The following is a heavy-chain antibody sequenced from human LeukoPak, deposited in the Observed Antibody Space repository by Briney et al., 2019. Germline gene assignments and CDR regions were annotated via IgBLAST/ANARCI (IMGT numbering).Heavy chain of an antibody. CDR2: IKQDGSEQ. J-gene: IGHJ4*02. D-gene: IGHD3-3*01. CDR3: ARLWSASESFDY. V-gene: IGHV3-7*01. Sequence: GGSLRLSCAASGFTFSTYWMSWVRQAPGKGLEWVANIKQDGSEQYYADSVKGRFTISRDNAKNSLYLQMNTLRPEDTAMYYCARLWSASESFDYWGQGTLVTVSS. CDR1: GFTFSTYW.